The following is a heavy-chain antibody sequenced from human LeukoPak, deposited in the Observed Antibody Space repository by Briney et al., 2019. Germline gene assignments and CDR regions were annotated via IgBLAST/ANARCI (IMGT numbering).Heavy chain of an antibody. CDR1: GGTFSSYA. V-gene: IGHV1-69*05. CDR3: ARTDTAMVNDFDY. J-gene: IGHJ4*02. Sequence: SVKVSCKASGGTFSSYAISWVRQAPGQGLEWMGGIIPIFGTANYAQKYQGRVKITTDESTSTAYMELSSLRSEDTAVYYCARTDTAMVNDFDYWGQGTLVTVSS. D-gene: IGHD5-18*01. CDR2: IIPIFGTA.